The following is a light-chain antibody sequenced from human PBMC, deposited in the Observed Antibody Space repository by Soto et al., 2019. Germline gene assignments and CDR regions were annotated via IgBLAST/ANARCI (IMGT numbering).Light chain of an antibody. Sequence: DIQVTQSPSSLSASVGDGVTITCRASQSISTYLNWYQQKPGKAPKLLIYAASSLQSGVPSRFSGSGSGTDFSLTISSLQPEDFATYYCQQSYSAPITFGQGTLLEI. CDR3: QQSYSAPIT. J-gene: IGKJ5*01. V-gene: IGKV1-39*01. CDR1: QSISTY. CDR2: AAS.